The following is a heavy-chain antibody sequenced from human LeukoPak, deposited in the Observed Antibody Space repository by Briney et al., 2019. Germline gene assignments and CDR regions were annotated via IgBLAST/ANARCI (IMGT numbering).Heavy chain of an antibody. V-gene: IGHV1-69*02. D-gene: IGHD3-10*02. CDR3: AGKYSQVVVRGMSSAFDI. CDR1: GDTLTTHP. CDR2: ITPIFNKA. J-gene: IGHJ3*02. Sequence: ASVRVSCKASGDTLTTHPISWVRQAPGQGPEWMGRITPIFNKADYTPNFQGRVRLTVDRSTSTAYMEVHSLRCEDTAMYYCAGKYSQVVVRGMSSAFDIWGQGTMVTVTS.